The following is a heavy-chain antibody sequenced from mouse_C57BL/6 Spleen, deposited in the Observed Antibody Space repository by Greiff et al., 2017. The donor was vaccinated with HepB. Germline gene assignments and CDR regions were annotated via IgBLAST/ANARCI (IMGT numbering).Heavy chain of an antibody. Sequence: QVQLKQSGAELVRPGTSVKVSCKASGYAFTNYLIEWVKQRPGQGLEWIGVINPGSGGTNYNEKFKGKATLTADKSSSTAYMQLSSLTSEDSAVYFCARLDYGSSDWYFDVWGTGTTVTVSS. CDR2: INPGSGGT. CDR3: ARLDYGSSDWYFDV. V-gene: IGHV1-54*01. J-gene: IGHJ1*03. D-gene: IGHD1-1*01. CDR1: GYAFTNYL.